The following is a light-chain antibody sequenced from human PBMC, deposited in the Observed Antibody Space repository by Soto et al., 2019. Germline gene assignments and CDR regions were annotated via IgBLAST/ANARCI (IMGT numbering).Light chain of an antibody. J-gene: IGKJ3*01. CDR1: QAVSSN. CDR3: QQYNDGPPFT. V-gene: IGKV3-15*01. Sequence: EIVMTQSPATLSVSPGERATLSCRASQAVSSNLAWYQQKPGQAPRLLIYGASTRATGITARFSGSGSGTEFTLTISSLLSEDFAVYYCQQYNDGPPFTFGPGTRVDIK. CDR2: GAS.